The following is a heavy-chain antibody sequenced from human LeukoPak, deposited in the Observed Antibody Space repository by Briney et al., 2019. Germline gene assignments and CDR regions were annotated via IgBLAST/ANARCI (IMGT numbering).Heavy chain of an antibody. CDR3: ARDKGSPGYDTVGYYRV. V-gene: IGHV4-39*07. J-gene: IGHJ4*02. CDR1: GGSISSSSYY. CDR2: IYYSGST. Sequence: EASETLSLTCTVSGGSISSSSYYWGWIRQPPGRGLEWIGSIYYSGSTYYNPSLKSRVTMSVDTSKNQFSLKLNSVTASDTAVYYCARDKGSPGYDTVGYYRVWGQGTLVTVSS. D-gene: IGHD3-22*01.